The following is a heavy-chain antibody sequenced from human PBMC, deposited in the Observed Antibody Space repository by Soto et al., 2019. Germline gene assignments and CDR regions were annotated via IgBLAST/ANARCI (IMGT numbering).Heavy chain of an antibody. V-gene: IGHV1-18*01. CDR3: ARVITGAEAWFHP. D-gene: IGHD1-20*01. CDR1: GNTFTNFG. CDR2: ISPYTDDP. Sequence: QGQLVQSGVEVKKPGASVKVSCSASGNTFTNFGVTWVRQAPGQGLEWMGWISPYTDDPSYAQKFQGRVTMTIATSTSTAYLELRSLTSDATGLYFCARVITGAEAWFHPWGQGTLVTVSS. J-gene: IGHJ5*02.